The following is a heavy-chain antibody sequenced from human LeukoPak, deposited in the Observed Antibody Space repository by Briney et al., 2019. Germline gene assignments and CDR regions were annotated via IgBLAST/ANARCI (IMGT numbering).Heavy chain of an antibody. CDR2: IHYSGGT. CDR3: AREIGAARSGFDI. D-gene: IGHD6-13*01. J-gene: IGHJ3*02. CDR1: GGSFDSYY. Sequence: PSEVLSLTCAMYGGSFDSYYWTWIRQPPGKGLEWIGEIHYSGGTNYNPSLKSRVTISVDTSKNQFSLKVNSMTAADTAVYYCAREIGAARSGFDIWGQGTMVTVSS. V-gene: IGHV4-34*01.